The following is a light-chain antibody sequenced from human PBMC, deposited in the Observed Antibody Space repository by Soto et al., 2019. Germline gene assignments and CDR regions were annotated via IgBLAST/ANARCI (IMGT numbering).Light chain of an antibody. CDR1: QSGSSSY. CDR2: GAS. V-gene: IGKV3-20*01. J-gene: IGKJ2*01. Sequence: EIVLTQSPGTLSLSPGERATLSCRASQSGSSSYLAWYQQKPGQAPRLLIYGASSRATGIPDRFSGSGSGTDFSLTTSRLEPEDFAVYYCQQYGSSQYTFGQGTKLEIK. CDR3: QQYGSSQYT.